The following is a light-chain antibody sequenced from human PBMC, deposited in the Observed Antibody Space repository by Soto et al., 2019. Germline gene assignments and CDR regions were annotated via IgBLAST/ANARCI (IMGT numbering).Light chain of an antibody. CDR3: XQYNNWPPT. Sequence: EIVMTQSPATLSVSPGERATLSCRASQSVSSNLAWYQQKPGQAPRLLIYGASTRATGIPARFSGSGSGTXXXXXXXXXXSEDXXXXXXXQYNNWPPTFGQGTKLEIK. CDR2: GAS. J-gene: IGKJ2*01. V-gene: IGKV3-15*01. CDR1: QSVSSN.